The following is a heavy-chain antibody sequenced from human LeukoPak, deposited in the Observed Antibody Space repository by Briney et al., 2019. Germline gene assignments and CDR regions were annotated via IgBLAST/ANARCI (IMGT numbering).Heavy chain of an antibody. D-gene: IGHD2-8*01. Sequence: GSLRLSCAASGFTFSSYAMSWVRQAPGKGLEWVSAISDSGGSTYDADSVKGRFTISRDNSKNTLYLQMNSLRAEDTAVYYCAKDTSIGRYCTNGVCSPFDYWGQATLVTVSS. CDR1: GFTFSSYA. J-gene: IGHJ4*02. V-gene: IGHV3-23*01. CDR3: AKDTSIGRYCTNGVCSPFDY. CDR2: ISDSGGST.